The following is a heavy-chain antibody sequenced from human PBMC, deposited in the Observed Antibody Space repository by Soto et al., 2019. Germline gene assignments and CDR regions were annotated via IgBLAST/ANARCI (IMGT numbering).Heavy chain of an antibody. CDR2: IIPIFGTA. CDR3: ARWDYDFWSGYLSQRWFDP. D-gene: IGHD3-3*01. J-gene: IGHJ5*02. V-gene: IGHV1-69*01. CDR1: GGTFSSYA. Sequence: QVQLVQSGAEVKKPGSSVKVSCKASGGTFSSYAISWVRQAPGQGLEWMGGIIPIFGTANYAQKFQGRVTIHADESTNTAYMELSSLRSEDTAVYYCARWDYDFWSGYLSQRWFDPWGQGTLVTVSS.